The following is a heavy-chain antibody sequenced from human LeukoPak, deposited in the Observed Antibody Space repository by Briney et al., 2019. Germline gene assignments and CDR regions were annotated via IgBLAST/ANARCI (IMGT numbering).Heavy chain of an antibody. CDR2: IRYDGSNK. V-gene: IGHV3-30*02. J-gene: IGHJ4*02. CDR1: GFTFSSYS. D-gene: IGHD6-13*01. CDR3: AKDFEIAAALDY. Sequence: PGGSLRLSCAASGFTFSSYSMNWVRQAPGKGLEWVAFIRYDGSNKYYADSVKGRFTISRDNSKNTLYLQMNSLRAEDTAVYYCAKDFEIAAALDYWGQGTLVTVSS.